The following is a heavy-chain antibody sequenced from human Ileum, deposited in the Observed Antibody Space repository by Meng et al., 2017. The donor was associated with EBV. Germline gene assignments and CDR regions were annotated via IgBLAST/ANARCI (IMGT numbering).Heavy chain of an antibody. CDR3: AMGSDYAKTRY. V-gene: IGHV4-39*01. Sequence: QEAGQGLGKPTETLTPTCSVSGGSISRSNYCWGWIPPPPGKWLEWIQSICYTDYTYDNPSHKCRVTISADKAKNQFSLRLSSLTAADTAVYYCAMGSDYAKTRYWGQGTLVTVSS. J-gene: IGHJ4*02. CDR2: ICYTDYT. CDR1: GGSISRSNYC. D-gene: IGHD4-17*01.